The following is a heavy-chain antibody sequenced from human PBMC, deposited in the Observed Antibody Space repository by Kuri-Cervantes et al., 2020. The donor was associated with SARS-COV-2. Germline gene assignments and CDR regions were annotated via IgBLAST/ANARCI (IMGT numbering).Heavy chain of an antibody. Sequence: SLKISCAASGFSIQNHGIHWVRQAPGKGLEWVSTFSLKSGSVGYADSVKGRFTISRDNAKNSLYLQMNSLRAEDTAVYYCARGREWFGELLYPVYFDYWGQGTLVTVSS. V-gene: IGHV3-9*01. CDR2: FSLKSGSV. J-gene: IGHJ4*02. CDR1: GFSIQNHG. D-gene: IGHD3-10*01. CDR3: ARGREWFGELLYPVYFDY.